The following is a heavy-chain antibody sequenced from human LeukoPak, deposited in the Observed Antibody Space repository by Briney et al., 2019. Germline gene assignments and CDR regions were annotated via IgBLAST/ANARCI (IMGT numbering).Heavy chain of an antibody. CDR2: VFYSGST. J-gene: IGHJ5*02. CDR3: ARHNYYXFWSTLXWXDP. V-gene: IGHV4-38-2*02. CDR1: GSSIRDNYY. Sequence: SETLSLTCTIIGSSIRDNYYWGWIRRPPGKGLEWIGSVFYSGSTYYNPSLKSRVILSVDTSNNIFSLKLRSVTAADTAVYYCARHNYYXFWSTLXWXDPXGXGXLVTVSS. D-gene: IGHD3-3*01.